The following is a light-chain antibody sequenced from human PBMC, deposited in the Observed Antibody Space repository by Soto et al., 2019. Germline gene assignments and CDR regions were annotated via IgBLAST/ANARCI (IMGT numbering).Light chain of an antibody. CDR2: GAS. Sequence: EIVLTQSPGTLSLSPGERATLSCRASQSVSNNYLAWYLQKPGQAPRLLIYGASSRATGIPDRFSGSGSGTDFTLTISRLEPEDFAVYYCQQYGSSPLTFGGGTKVDIK. V-gene: IGKV3-20*01. CDR1: QSVSNNY. J-gene: IGKJ4*01. CDR3: QQYGSSPLT.